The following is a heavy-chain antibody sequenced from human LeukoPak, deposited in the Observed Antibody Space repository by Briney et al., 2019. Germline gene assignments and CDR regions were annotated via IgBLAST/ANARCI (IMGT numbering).Heavy chain of an antibody. Sequence: SETLSLTCAVYGGSFSGYYWSWIRQPPGKGLDWIGEINHSGSTNYNPSLKSRVTISVDTSKNQFSLKLSSVTAADTAVYYCARVYYSSSYDYWYFDLWGRGTLVTVSS. V-gene: IGHV4-34*01. CDR3: ARVYYSSSYDYWYFDL. D-gene: IGHD6-13*01. CDR2: INHSGST. CDR1: GGSFSGYY. J-gene: IGHJ2*01.